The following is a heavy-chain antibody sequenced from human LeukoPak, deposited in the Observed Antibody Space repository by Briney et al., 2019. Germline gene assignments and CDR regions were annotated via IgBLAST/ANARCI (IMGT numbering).Heavy chain of an antibody. V-gene: IGHV3-23*01. CDR2: ISGSGGST. CDR3: ARDQAGSGHYADY. CDR1: GSTFSSYS. Sequence: GGSLRLSCAASGSTFSSYSMNWVRQAPGKGLEWVSAISGSGGSTYYADSVEGRFTISRDNSKNTLYLHVNSLRPEDTAVYYCARDQAGSGHYADYWGQGTLVTVSS. J-gene: IGHJ4*02. D-gene: IGHD3-10*01.